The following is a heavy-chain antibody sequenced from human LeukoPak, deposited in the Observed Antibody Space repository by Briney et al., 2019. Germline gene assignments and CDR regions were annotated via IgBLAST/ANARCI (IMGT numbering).Heavy chain of an antibody. V-gene: IGHV1-2*02. D-gene: IGHD3-9*01. J-gene: IGHJ3*02. Sequence: ASVKVSCKASGYTFTGYYMHWVRQAPGQGPEWMGWINPNSGGTNYAQKFQGRVTMTRDTSISTAYMELSRLRSDDTAVYYCARGSPLRYFDWPIGGDAFDIWGQGTMVTVSS. CDR3: ARGSPLRYFDWPIGGDAFDI. CDR2: INPNSGGT. CDR1: GYTFTGYY.